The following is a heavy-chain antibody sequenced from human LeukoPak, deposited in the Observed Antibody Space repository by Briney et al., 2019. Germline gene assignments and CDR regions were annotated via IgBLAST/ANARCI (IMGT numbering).Heavy chain of an antibody. J-gene: IGHJ4*02. CDR2: IYSGGST. CDR3: ARTGGTDYGGNLDY. CDR1: GFTVSSNY. D-gene: IGHD4-23*01. V-gene: IGHV3-53*05. Sequence: GGSLRLSCAASGFTVSSNYMSWVRQAPGKGLEWVSVIYSGGSTYYADSVKGRFTISRDNSKNTLYLQMNSLRTEDTAVYYCARTGGTDYGGNLDYWGQGTLVTVSS.